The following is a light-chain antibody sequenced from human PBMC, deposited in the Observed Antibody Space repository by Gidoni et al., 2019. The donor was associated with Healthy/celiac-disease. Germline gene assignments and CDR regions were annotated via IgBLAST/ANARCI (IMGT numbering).Light chain of an antibody. J-gene: IGKJ5*01. V-gene: IGKV3-20*01. Sequence: EIVLTQSPATLSLSPGERATLSCRASQSVSSSYLAWYQQKPGQAPRLLIYGASSRATGIPDRFSGSGSGTDFTLTISRLESEDFAVYYCQQYGSSPITFXQXTRLEIK. CDR1: QSVSSSY. CDR3: QQYGSSPIT. CDR2: GAS.